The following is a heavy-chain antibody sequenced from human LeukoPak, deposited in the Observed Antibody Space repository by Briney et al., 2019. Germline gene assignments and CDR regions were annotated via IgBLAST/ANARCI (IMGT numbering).Heavy chain of an antibody. Sequence: PGGSLRLSCAASGFTFGSYWMSWVRQAPEKGLEWVSTISGSGGGTYYADSVKGRFTISRDDSKNTLYLQMNSLRAEDTAVYYCVKDLGRYRNNCFDYWGQGTLVTVSS. CDR2: ISGSGGGT. CDR1: GFTFGSYW. CDR3: VKDLGRYRNNCFDY. V-gene: IGHV3-23*01. D-gene: IGHD1-26*01. J-gene: IGHJ4*02.